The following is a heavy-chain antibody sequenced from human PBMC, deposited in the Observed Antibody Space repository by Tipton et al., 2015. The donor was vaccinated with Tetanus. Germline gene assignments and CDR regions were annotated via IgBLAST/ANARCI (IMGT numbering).Heavy chain of an antibody. CDR1: GDYLSDYY. Sequence: TLSLTCGVFGDYLSDYYWTWVRQPPGKGLEWIGEIHRGGSTYYNPSLKSRVTISGDTSKNQFSLELSSVTAADTAVYYCARHSSLKALNYWGQGTLVTASS. D-gene: IGHD3-9*01. CDR3: ARHSSLKALNY. V-gene: IGHV4-34*01. CDR2: IHRGGST. J-gene: IGHJ4*02.